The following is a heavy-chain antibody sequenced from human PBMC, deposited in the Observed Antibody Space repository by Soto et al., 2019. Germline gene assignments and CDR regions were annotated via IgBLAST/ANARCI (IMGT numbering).Heavy chain of an antibody. J-gene: IGHJ4*02. CDR2: IRHSGDTT. CDR1: GFTFSNYA. D-gene: IGHD2-21*02. Sequence: GGSLRLSCAVSGFTFSNYAMSWVRQAPGGGLEWVSAIRHSGDTTYYIDSVKGRFTISRDNSKNTLYLQMNSLRAEDTAVYYCANEDHAPLVVTTFDHWRQAALATVSS. CDR3: ANEDHAPLVVTTFDH. V-gene: IGHV3-23*01.